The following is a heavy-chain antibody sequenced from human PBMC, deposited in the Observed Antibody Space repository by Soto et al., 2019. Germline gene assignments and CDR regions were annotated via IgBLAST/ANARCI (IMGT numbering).Heavy chain of an antibody. J-gene: IGHJ5*02. CDR2: IHYNGNT. CDR1: GDSISAYS. CDR3: AKDSGYNYGYFRWFDP. V-gene: IGHV4-59*01. D-gene: IGHD5-18*01. Sequence: PSETLSLTCTVSGDSISAYSCSWVRQHPGKGLEWIGNIHYNGNTKYNPSLKSRVSMSVDTSKNQFSLRLISVTAADTAKYFCAKDSGYNYGYFRWFDPWGQGTLVTVSS.